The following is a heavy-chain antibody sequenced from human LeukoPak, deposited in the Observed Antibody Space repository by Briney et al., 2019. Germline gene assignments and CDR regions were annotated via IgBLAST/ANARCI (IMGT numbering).Heavy chain of an antibody. D-gene: IGHD2-8*01. J-gene: IGHJ5*02. V-gene: IGHV4-59*01. CDR1: GASISSSN. CDR3: ARDSVYANNWYDP. CDR2: ITFSGGT. Sequence: SPTLSPTCTVAGASISSSNWNSIRHAPGKGLEWIGYITFSGGTNYQPSLGCLVTISLDISKNQFSLKLTSVTAADTAIYYGARDSVYANNWYDPWGQGTLVTVSS.